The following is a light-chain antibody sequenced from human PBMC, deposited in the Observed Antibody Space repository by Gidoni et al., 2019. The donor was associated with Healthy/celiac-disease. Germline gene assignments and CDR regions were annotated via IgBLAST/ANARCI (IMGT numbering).Light chain of an antibody. CDR1: QSISSY. J-gene: IGKJ5*01. Sequence: DIQMTQSPSSLSASVGDRVTITCRASQSISSYLNWYQQKPGKAPKLLIYAASSVQSGVPTRFSGSGSETDLTLTISSLQPEDFATYYCQQSYSTPITFGQGTRLEIK. CDR2: AAS. CDR3: QQSYSTPIT. V-gene: IGKV1-39*01.